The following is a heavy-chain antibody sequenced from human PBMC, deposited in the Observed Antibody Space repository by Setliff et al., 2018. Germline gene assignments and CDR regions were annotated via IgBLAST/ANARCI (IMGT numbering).Heavy chain of an antibody. CDR3: AKAESSAAASTPIDY. CDR2: IKQDGSEK. Sequence: GGSLRLSCAGSGFSFSIFWMSWVRQAPGKGLEWVATIKQDGSEKFYVDPVRGRFTFSRDNAKNSLYLQMNSLRAEDTALYYCAKAESSAAASTPIDYWGRGILVTVSS. CDR1: GFSFSIFW. D-gene: IGHD2-2*01. V-gene: IGHV3-7*03. J-gene: IGHJ4*02.